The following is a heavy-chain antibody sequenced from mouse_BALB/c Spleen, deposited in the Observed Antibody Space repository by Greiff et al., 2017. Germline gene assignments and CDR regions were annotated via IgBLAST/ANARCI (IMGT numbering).Heavy chain of an antibody. CDR2: IDPANGNT. CDR1: GFNIKDTY. V-gene: IGHV14-3*02. J-gene: IGHJ3*01. D-gene: IGHD4-1*01. Sequence: EVQVVESGAELVKPGASVKLSCTASGFNIKDTYMHWVKQRPEQGLEWIGRIDPANGNTKYDPKFQGKATITADTSSNTAYLQLSSLTSEDTAVYYCARGRGLTGWFAYWGQGTLVTVSA. CDR3: ARGRGLTGWFAY.